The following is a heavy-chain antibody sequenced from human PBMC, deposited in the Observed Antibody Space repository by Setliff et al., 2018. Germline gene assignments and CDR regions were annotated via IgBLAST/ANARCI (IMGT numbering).Heavy chain of an antibody. CDR3: ARGSGSFPFDY. CDR1: GGSISSGSYY. Sequence: SETLSLTCTVSGGSISSGSYYWTWIRQPPGKGLEWVGEINHRGSTNYNPSLKSRVTISLDTSKNQFSLRLTSLTAAETAVYYCARGSGSFPFDYWGLGTLVTV. CDR2: INHRGST. V-gene: IGHV4-39*07. J-gene: IGHJ4*02. D-gene: IGHD1-26*01.